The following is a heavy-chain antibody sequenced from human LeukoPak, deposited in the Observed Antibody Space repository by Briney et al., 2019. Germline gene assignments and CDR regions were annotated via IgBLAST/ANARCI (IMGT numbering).Heavy chain of an antibody. CDR3: ARVVDYGDYYNDY. CDR1: GYTFTNNH. D-gene: IGHD4-17*01. Sequence: ASVKVSCKASGYTFTNNHMHWVRQAPGQGLEWMGLINSGGDTTVYAQKLQGRVTMTTDTSTSTAYMELRSLRSDDTAVYYCARVVDYGDYYNDYWGQGTLVTVSS. CDR2: INSGGDTT. V-gene: IGHV1-46*01. J-gene: IGHJ4*02.